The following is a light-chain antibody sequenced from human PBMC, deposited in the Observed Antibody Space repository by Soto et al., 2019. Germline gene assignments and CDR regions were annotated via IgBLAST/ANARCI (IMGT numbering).Light chain of an antibody. CDR1: QTITNY. J-gene: IGKJ3*01. V-gene: IGKV1-39*01. CDR3: QQTYRTPFT. CDR2: AAS. Sequence: DIQMTQSPSTLSAAVGDRVTIACRASQTITNYLNWYQQKPGNAPKLLISAASRLQSGVPSRFSGSGSGTDFTLTISTVEPEDFATYYCQQTYRTPFTFGPGTKVDIK.